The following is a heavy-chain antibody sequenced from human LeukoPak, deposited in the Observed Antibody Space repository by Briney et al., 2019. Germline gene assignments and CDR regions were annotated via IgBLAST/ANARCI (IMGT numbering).Heavy chain of an antibody. D-gene: IGHD3-3*01. Sequence: GGSLRLSCAASGFTFSSYAMPWVRQAPGKGLEWVAVISYDGSNKYYADSVKGRFTISRDNSKNTLYLQMNSLRAEDTAVYYCARGWESLSSDYWGQGTLVTVSS. CDR2: ISYDGSNK. J-gene: IGHJ4*02. CDR1: GFTFSSYA. V-gene: IGHV3-30-3*01. CDR3: ARGWESLSSDY.